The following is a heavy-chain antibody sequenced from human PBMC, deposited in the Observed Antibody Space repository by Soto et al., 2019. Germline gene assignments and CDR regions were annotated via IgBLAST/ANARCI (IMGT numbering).Heavy chain of an antibody. CDR2: ISAYNGNT. Sequence: QVQLVPSGAEVKKPGASVKVSCKASGYTFTSYGISWVRQAPGQGLEWMGWISAYNGNTNYAQKLQGRVTMTTDTSTSTADMELRSLRSDDTAVYYCAREVVATIRGYNWFDPWGQGTLVTVSS. D-gene: IGHD5-12*01. CDR1: GYTFTSYG. J-gene: IGHJ5*02. V-gene: IGHV1-18*04. CDR3: AREVVATIRGYNWFDP.